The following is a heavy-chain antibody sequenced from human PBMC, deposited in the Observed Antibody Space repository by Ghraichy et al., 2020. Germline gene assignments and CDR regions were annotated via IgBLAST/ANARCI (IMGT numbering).Heavy chain of an antibody. V-gene: IGHV4-39*07. Sequence: SETLSLNCSVSGASINNNVYYWGWIRQPPGKGLEWIGSMSPGGTTYYNLSLTSRITISSDTSSNQFSLEVTSLTAADTALYYCARIKRGFDPWGQGTLVTVSS. J-gene: IGHJ5*02. D-gene: IGHD3-10*01. CDR3: ARIKRGFDP. CDR2: MSPGGTT. CDR1: GASINNNVYY.